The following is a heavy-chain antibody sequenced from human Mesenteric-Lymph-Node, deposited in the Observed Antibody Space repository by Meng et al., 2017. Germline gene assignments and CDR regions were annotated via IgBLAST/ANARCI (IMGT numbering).Heavy chain of an antibody. J-gene: IGHJ4*02. CDR2: IYSGGST. D-gene: IGHD5-18*01. Sequence: GGSLRLSCAASGFTVSSNYMSWVRQAPGKGLEWVSVIYSGGSTYYADSVKGRFTISRDDSEKSLFLQMNSLKFEDTAVYYCATLGRESYVYGGYWGQGTPVTVSS. CDR1: GFTVSSNY. CDR3: ATLGRESYVYGGY. V-gene: IGHV3-53*01.